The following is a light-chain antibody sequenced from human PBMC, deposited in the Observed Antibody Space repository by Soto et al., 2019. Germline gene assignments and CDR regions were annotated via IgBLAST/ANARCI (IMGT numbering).Light chain of an antibody. CDR2: EVS. Sequence: QSALTRPPSVSGSPGQSVTISCTGTSSDVGSYNRVSWYQQPPGTAPKLMIYEVSNRPSGVPDRFSGSKSGNTASLTISGLQAEDEADYYCSLYTSSSTLVFGGGTKVTVL. J-gene: IGLJ2*01. V-gene: IGLV2-18*01. CDR1: SSDVGSYNR. CDR3: SLYTSSSTLV.